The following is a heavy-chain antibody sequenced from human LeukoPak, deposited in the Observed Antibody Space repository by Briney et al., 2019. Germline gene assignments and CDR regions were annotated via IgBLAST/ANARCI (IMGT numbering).Heavy chain of an antibody. CDR1: GFTFSDHY. Sequence: GGSLRLSCAASGFTFSDHYMDWVRQAPGKGLEWVGRIRKKANSYSTEYAASVKGRFTISRDDSENSVYLQMNSLKTEGTAVYFCAKDDYSYCTNGVCYNQGTDYWGQGTLVTVSS. D-gene: IGHD2-8*01. V-gene: IGHV3-72*01. CDR3: AKDDYSYCTNGVCYNQGTDY. J-gene: IGHJ4*02. CDR2: IRKKANSYST.